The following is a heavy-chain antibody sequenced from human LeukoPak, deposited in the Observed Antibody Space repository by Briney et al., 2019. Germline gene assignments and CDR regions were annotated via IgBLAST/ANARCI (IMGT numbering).Heavy chain of an antibody. V-gene: IGHV3-53*01. D-gene: IGHD2-15*01. CDR3: ATLLPAFRHYFQN. CDR1: GFTVSDSY. CDR2: IYGAGAT. Sequence: SGGSLRLSCAASGFTVSDSYMSWVRQAPGMGLEWVSVIYGAGATYYADSVKGRFTISRDNSKNTLYLQMTSLRVEDTAFYYCATLLPAFRHYFQNWGQGALVTVSS. J-gene: IGHJ4*02.